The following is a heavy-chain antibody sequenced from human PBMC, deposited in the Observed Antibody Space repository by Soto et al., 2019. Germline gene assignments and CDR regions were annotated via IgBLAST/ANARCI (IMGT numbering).Heavy chain of an antibody. D-gene: IGHD3-3*01. Sequence: PSETLSLTCAVYGGSFSGYYWSWIRQPPGKGLEWIGEINHSGSTNYNPSLKSRVTISVDTSKNQFSLKLSSVTAADTAVYYCARSAVGYYDFWSGFNRDGMDVWGQGTTVTVSS. CDR3: ARSAVGYYDFWSGFNRDGMDV. J-gene: IGHJ6*02. CDR1: GGSFSGYY. V-gene: IGHV4-34*01. CDR2: INHSGST.